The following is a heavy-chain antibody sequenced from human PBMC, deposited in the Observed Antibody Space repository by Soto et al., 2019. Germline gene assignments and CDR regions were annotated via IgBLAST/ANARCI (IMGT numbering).Heavy chain of an antibody. CDR1: GGSFGSSA. J-gene: IGHJ3*01. V-gene: IGHV1-69*01. CDR2: IIPVFDKA. D-gene: IGHD3-16*01. Sequence: QVQLVQSGADVKKPGSSVKVSRKTSGGSFGSSAISWVRQAPAQGLEWMGEIIPVFDKANYAQNFQDRLTITADESTGTVFMQLSSLRSDDTAVYFCARLRRDWGDAFDLWGQGTFVTVSS. CDR3: ARLRRDWGDAFDL.